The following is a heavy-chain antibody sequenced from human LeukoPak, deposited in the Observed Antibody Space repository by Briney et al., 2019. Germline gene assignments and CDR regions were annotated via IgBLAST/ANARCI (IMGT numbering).Heavy chain of an antibody. D-gene: IGHD3-10*01. J-gene: IGHJ3*01. CDR3: ARTGYHYGSGSHFAFDV. CDR2: IYPSDSDT. CDR1: GYSFTTYW. Sequence: GESLEISCEASGYSFTTYWIGWVRQLPGKGLEWMGIIYPSDSDTRYSPSFQGQVAISSDRSITTVYLQWSNLRASDTAMYYCARTGYHYGSGSHFAFDVWAQGTMVTVSS. V-gene: IGHV5-51*01.